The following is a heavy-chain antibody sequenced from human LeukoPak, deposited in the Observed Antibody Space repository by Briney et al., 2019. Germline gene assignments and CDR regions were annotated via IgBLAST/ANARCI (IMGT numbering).Heavy chain of an antibody. CDR3: ARAFGVSYYDILTGYYIFDY. CDR2: IYYSGST. CDR1: GDPISTYD. Sequence: PSETLSLTCTVSGDPISTYDWGWIRQPPGKGLEWIGSIYYSGSTYYNPSLKSRVTISVDTSKNQFSLKLSSVTAADTAVYYCARAFGVSYYDILTGYYIFDYWGQGTLVTVSS. V-gene: IGHV4-39*07. D-gene: IGHD3-9*01. J-gene: IGHJ4*02.